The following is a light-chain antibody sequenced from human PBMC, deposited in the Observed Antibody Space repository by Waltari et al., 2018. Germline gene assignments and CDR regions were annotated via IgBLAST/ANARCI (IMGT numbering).Light chain of an antibody. V-gene: IGLV2-14*01. CDR1: DSDVGAYDF. CDR3: SSYTTSSAPGV. J-gene: IGLJ3*02. CDR2: EVS. Sequence: QSALTPPASVSGSPGPSLTISCSGTDSDVGAYDFVSWYQQHPGKAPHLIIYEVSNRPSGISNRFSASKSGNTASLTISGLQAEDEADYYCSSYTTSSAPGVFGGGTKLTVI.